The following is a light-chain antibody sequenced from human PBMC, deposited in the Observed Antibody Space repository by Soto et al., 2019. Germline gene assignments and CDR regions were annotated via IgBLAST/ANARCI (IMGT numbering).Light chain of an antibody. CDR1: SGDVGGYNY. V-gene: IGLV2-11*01. J-gene: IGLJ1*01. CDR3: CSYAGSSLYV. CDR2: DVS. Sequence: QSALTQPRSVSGSPGQSVTISCTGTSGDVGGYNYVSWYQQHPGKAPKLMIYDVSKRPSGVPDRFSGSKSGNTASLTISGLQAEDEAHYYCCSYAGSSLYVFGTGTKVTVL.